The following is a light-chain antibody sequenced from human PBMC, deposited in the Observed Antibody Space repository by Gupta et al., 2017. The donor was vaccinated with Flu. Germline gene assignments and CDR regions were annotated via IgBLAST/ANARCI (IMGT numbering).Light chain of an antibody. Sequence: DIQMTQSPPSLSASIGDTVSITCRASQGIGNYLAWFRQKPGKAPESLIYAASRLQRGVPSNFSASGSGTDFTLTISSLQPEDFATYYCQQYSGFPRTFGQGILLEIK. CDR1: QGIGNY. J-gene: IGKJ5*01. V-gene: IGKV1-16*02. CDR2: AAS. CDR3: QQYSGFPRT.